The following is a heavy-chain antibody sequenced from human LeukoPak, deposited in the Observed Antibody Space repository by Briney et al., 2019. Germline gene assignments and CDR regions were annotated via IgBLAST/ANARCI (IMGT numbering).Heavy chain of an antibody. CDR1: GFTFSSYS. D-gene: IGHD6-13*01. J-gene: IGHJ6*02. V-gene: IGHV3-48*01. Sequence: PGGSLRLSCAASGFTFSSYSMNWVRQAPGKGLEWVSYIDSSSSTIYYADSVKGRFTISRDNAKNSLYLQMNSLRAEDTAVFYCARGGARSSSYYYYGMDVWGLGTTVTVSS. CDR2: IDSSSSTI. CDR3: ARGGARSSSYYYYGMDV.